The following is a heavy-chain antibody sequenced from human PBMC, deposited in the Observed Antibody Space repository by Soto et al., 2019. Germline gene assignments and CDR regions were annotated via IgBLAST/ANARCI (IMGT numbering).Heavy chain of an antibody. CDR1: GYTFTGYY. V-gene: IGHV1-2*02. D-gene: IGHD2-2*01. CDR2: IIPDSGGT. CDR3: ARDSGYCTSTSCYYFDS. Sequence: QVQLVQSGAEVKKPGASVKVSCKASGYTFTGYYMHGVRQAPGQGLEWMGWIIPDSGGTNYAQKFQGRVTMTRDTSISTAYMELSSLRSDVTAVYFCARDSGYCTSTSCYYFDSWGQGTQVAVSS. J-gene: IGHJ4*02.